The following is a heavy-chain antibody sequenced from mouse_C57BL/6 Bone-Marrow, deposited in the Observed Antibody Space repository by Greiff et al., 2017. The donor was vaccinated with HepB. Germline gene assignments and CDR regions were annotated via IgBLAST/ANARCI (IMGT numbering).Heavy chain of an antibody. CDR3: ARRTTVVKDYAMDY. Sequence: VQLQQSGPELVKPGASVKIPCKASGYTFTDYNMDWVKQSHGKSLEWIGDINPNNGGTIYNQKFKGKATLTVDKSSSTAYMELRSPTSEDTAVYYCARRTTVVKDYAMDYWGQGTSVTVSS. CDR1: GYTFTDYN. CDR2: INPNNGGT. V-gene: IGHV1-18*01. D-gene: IGHD1-1*01. J-gene: IGHJ4*01.